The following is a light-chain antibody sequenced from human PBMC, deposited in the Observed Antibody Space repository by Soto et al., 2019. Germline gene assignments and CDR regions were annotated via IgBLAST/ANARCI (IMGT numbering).Light chain of an antibody. CDR3: QQYTNWPPLT. J-gene: IGKJ4*01. CDR2: DAS. CDR1: QSVHND. Sequence: EIVMTQSPATLSVSPGEGATLSCRASQSVHNDLAWYQQKPGQAPRLLIYDASTRATGIPARFSGSGSGTEFTLTISSLQSEDFGVYYCQQYTNWPPLTFGGGTKVEI. V-gene: IGKV3-15*01.